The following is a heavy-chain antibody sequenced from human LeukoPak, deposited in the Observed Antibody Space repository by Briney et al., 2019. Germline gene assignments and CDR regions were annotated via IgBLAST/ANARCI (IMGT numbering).Heavy chain of an antibody. D-gene: IGHD1-26*01. CDR1: GGSISSSSYY. Sequence: SETLSLTCTVSGGSISSSSYYWGWIRQPPGKGLEWIGSIYYSGSTYYNPSLKSRVTISVDTSKNQFSLKLSSVTAADTAVYYCARGGSYSYYFDYWGQGTLLTVSS. V-gene: IGHV4-39*01. CDR2: IYYSGST. J-gene: IGHJ4*02. CDR3: ARGGSYSYYFDY.